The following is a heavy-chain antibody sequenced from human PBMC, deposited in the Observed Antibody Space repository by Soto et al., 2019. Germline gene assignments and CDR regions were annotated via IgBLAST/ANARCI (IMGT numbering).Heavy chain of an antibody. Sequence: QVQLVQSGAEVKKPGSSVKVSCKASGGTFSSYTISWVRQAPGQGLEWMGRIIPILGIANYAQKFQGRVTITADKSTSTAYMELSSLRSEDTAVYYCARLEAPAARAGGTPFDYWGQGTLVTVSS. CDR1: GGTFSSYT. CDR2: IIPILGIA. V-gene: IGHV1-69*02. J-gene: IGHJ4*02. D-gene: IGHD2-2*01. CDR3: ARLEAPAARAGGTPFDY.